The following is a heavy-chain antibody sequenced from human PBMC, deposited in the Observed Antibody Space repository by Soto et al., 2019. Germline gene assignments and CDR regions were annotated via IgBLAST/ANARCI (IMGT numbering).Heavy chain of an antibody. CDR1: GGSITSYY. V-gene: IGHV4-59*01. D-gene: IGHD3-10*01. J-gene: IGHJ4*01. Sequence: QVQLQESGPGLAKPSETLSLTCTVSGGSITSYYWSWIRQPPGKGLEWIGYIHNSGSTSYNPSLQSRVTISADVSKHQFSLDLRSVTAADTAVYYCARRWSGTDYWGHGTLVTVSS. CDR3: ARRWSGTDY. CDR2: IHNSGST.